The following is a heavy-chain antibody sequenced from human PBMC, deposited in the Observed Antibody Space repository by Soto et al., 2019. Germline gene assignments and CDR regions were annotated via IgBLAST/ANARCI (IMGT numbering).Heavy chain of an antibody. V-gene: IGHV3-30*18. D-gene: IGHD3-22*01. CDR1: GFTFSSYG. J-gene: IGHJ4*02. CDR2: ISYDGSNK. Sequence: SLRLSCAASGFTFSSYGMRWVRQAAGEGLEWVAVISYDGSNKYYADSVKGRFTISRDNSKNTLYLQMNSLRAEDTAVYYCAKGGKYGYDSSGTPFDYWGQGTLVTVSS. CDR3: AKGGKYGYDSSGTPFDY.